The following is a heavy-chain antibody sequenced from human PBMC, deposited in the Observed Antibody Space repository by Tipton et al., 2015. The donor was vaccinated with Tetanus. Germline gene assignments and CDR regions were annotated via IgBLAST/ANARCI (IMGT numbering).Heavy chain of an antibody. CDR2: IYPGDSDT. Sequence: QLVQSGGEVKKPGESLKISCKGSGYIFNNYRIGWVRQKPGKGLEWMGIIYPGDSDTRYSPSFQGQVTISVDKSINTAYLQWSSLKASDASMFYCARAHCTDGVCNFGFWGQGALVTVAS. J-gene: IGHJ4*02. CDR1: GYIFNNYR. CDR3: ARAHCTDGVCNFGF. V-gene: IGHV5-51*01. D-gene: IGHD2-8*01.